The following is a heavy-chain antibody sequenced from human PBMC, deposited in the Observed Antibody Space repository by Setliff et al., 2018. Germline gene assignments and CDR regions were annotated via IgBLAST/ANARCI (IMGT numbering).Heavy chain of an antibody. CDR1: GDSINSGHY. CDR2: MYHSRNT. J-gene: IGHJ5*01. CDR3: ARSYHLVLTNWFDA. V-gene: IGHV4-38-2*01. Sequence: LSLTCVVSGDSINSGHYWGWIRQTPGKGLEWIGSMYHSRNTYYNPSLKSRVTISLDTSKNQFSLRLTSVTAADTAVYYCARSYHLVLTNWFDAWGHGTLVTVSS. D-gene: IGHD1-26*01.